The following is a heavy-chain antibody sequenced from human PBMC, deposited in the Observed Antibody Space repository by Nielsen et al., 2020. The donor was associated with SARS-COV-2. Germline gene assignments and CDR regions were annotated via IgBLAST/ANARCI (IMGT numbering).Heavy chain of an antibody. CDR2: IKQDESEK. Sequence: GESLKISCVGSGFSLSNYWMSWVRQAPGKALEWVANIKQDESEKYYVDSVKGRFTISRDNAKNSLYLQMNSLRAEDTAVYYCAKDGNSYGYGDAFDIWGQGTMVTVSS. CDR1: GFSLSNYW. J-gene: IGHJ3*02. CDR3: AKDGNSYGYGDAFDI. D-gene: IGHD5-18*01. V-gene: IGHV3-7*03.